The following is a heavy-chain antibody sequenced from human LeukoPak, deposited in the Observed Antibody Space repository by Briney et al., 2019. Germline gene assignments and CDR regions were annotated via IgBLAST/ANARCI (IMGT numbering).Heavy chain of an antibody. Sequence: SETLSLTCTVSGGSISSYYWSWIRQPPGKGLERIGYIYYSGSTNYNPSLKSRVTISVDTSKNQFSLKLSSVTAADTAVYYCARGSYGSGSYLGLNWFDPWDQGTLVTVSS. J-gene: IGHJ5*02. D-gene: IGHD3-10*01. CDR1: GGSISSYY. CDR3: ARGSYGSGSYLGLNWFDP. CDR2: IYYSGST. V-gene: IGHV4-59*01.